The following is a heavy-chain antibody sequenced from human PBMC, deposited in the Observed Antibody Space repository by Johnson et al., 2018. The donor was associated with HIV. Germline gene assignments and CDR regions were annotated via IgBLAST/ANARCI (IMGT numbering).Heavy chain of an antibody. J-gene: IGHJ3*02. V-gene: IGHV3-64*01. D-gene: IGHD4-17*01. Sequence: MLLVESGGGLVQPGGSLRLSCAASGFTFSSYAMHWVRQAPGKVLEYVSALTSNGGSTYYANSVKGRFTISRDNSKNTLYLQMGSLRAEDMAVYYCARDAVTPIWGQGTMVTVSS. CDR2: LTSNGGST. CDR3: ARDAVTPI. CDR1: GFTFSSYA.